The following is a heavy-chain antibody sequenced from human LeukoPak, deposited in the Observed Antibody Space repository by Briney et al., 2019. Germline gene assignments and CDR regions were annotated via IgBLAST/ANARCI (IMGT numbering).Heavy chain of an antibody. J-gene: IGHJ2*01. D-gene: IGHD3-16*01. Sequence: PSETLSLTCTVSGGSISFHYWSWIRQPPGKGLEWIGYIHLSGSTYYDPSLRSRVTISGDTSKYQFSLRLNSVTAADTAVYYCARGGVWYFDLWGRGTLVTVS. V-gene: IGHV4-59*11. CDR1: GGSISFHY. CDR3: ARGGVWYFDL. CDR2: IHLSGST.